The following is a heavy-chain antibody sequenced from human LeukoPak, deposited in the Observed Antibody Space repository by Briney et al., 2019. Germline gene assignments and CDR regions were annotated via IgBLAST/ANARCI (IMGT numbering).Heavy chain of an antibody. V-gene: IGHV3-7*01. CDR3: ATSSDAPANM. Sequence: GGSLRLSCTVSGFTFSTYWMSWVRQAPGKGPEWVANINQDGGAKYSVGSVKGRFTVSRDNAKNSLYLQMNSLRAEDTGVYYCATSSDAPANMWGQGTLVTVSS. CDR2: INQDGGAK. J-gene: IGHJ4*02. CDR1: GFTFSTYW. D-gene: IGHD2-2*01.